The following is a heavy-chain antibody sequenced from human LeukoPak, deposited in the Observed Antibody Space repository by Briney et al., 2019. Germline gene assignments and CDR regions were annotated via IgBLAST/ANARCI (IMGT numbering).Heavy chain of an antibody. Sequence: SRTLSLTCAVSGGSISSGGYSWSWIRQPPGKGLEWIGYIYHSGSTYYNPSLKSRVTISVDRSKNQFSLKLSSVTAADTAVYYCARNRNDFWSGGYYYYGMDVWGQGTTVTVSS. CDR1: GGSISSGGYS. CDR3: ARNRNDFWSGGYYYYGMDV. D-gene: IGHD3-3*01. CDR2: IYHSGST. V-gene: IGHV4-30-2*01. J-gene: IGHJ6*02.